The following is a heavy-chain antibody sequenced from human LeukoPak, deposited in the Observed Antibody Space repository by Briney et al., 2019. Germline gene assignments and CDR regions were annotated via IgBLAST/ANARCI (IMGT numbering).Heavy chain of an antibody. CDR3: ARDWYGVGGVPDY. CDR1: GFTVSSNY. V-gene: IGHV3-66*01. Sequence: GSLRLSCAASGFTVSSNYMSRVRQAPGKGLEWVSLIYSDGSTYYADSVKGRFTISRDNSKNTVYLQMNSLRAEDTAVYYCARDWYGVGGVPDYWGQGTLVTVSS. D-gene: IGHD3-16*01. CDR2: IYSDGST. J-gene: IGHJ4*02.